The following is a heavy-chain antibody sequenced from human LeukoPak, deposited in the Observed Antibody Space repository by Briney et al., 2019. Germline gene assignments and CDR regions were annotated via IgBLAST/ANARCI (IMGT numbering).Heavy chain of an antibody. V-gene: IGHV3-23*01. CDR1: GFTFSSYA. Sequence: GGSLRLSCAASGFTFSSYAMSWVRQAPGKGLEWVSAISGSGGSTYYADSVKGRFTISRDNSKNTLYLQMNSLRADDTVVYYCAKAYDFWSGPPGDYWGQGTLVTVSS. J-gene: IGHJ4*02. CDR2: ISGSGGST. CDR3: AKAYDFWSGPPGDY. D-gene: IGHD3-3*01.